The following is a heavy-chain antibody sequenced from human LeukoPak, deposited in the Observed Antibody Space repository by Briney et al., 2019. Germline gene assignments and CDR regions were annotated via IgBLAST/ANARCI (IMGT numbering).Heavy chain of an antibody. D-gene: IGHD3-22*01. CDR2: IYPGDSDT. V-gene: IGHV5-51*01. Sequence: GDSLKISCKGSGYSFSNYWIGWVRQMPGKGLEWIGIIYPGDSDTRYSPSFQGQVTISADKSISTAYLQWSSLKASDTAMYYCARHGAAYDSSGYYYFFGYWGQGTLVTVSS. CDR1: GYSFSNYW. J-gene: IGHJ4*02. CDR3: ARHGAAYDSSGYYYFFGY.